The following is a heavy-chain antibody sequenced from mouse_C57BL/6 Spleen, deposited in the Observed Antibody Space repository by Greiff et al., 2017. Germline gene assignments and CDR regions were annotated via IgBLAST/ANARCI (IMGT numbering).Heavy chain of an antibody. CDR1: GFTFSDFY. D-gene: IGHD1-1*01. J-gene: IGHJ3*01. Sequence: EVKVVESGGGLVQSGRSLRLSCATSGFTFSDFYMEWVRQAPGKGLEWIAASRNKANDYTTEYSASVKGRFIVSRDTSQSILYLQMNALRAEDTAIYYCASTTTVFEGFAYWGQGTLVTVSA. CDR3: ASTTTVFEGFAY. V-gene: IGHV7-1*01. CDR2: SRNKANDYTT.